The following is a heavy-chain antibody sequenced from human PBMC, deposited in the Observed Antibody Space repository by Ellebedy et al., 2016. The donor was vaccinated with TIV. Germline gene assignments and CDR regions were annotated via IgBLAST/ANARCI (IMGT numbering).Heavy chain of an antibody. J-gene: IGHJ5*02. CDR3: ARDSSSYNWFDP. Sequence: AASVKVSCQASGYTFTGHYMHWVRQAPGQGLEWMGWIDPNSGATNYVQKFQGRVTMTRDTSITTAYMELRRLTSDDTAVYYCARDSSSYNWFDPWGQGTLVTVSS. CDR2: IDPNSGAT. CDR1: GYTFTGHY. V-gene: IGHV1-2*02. D-gene: IGHD2-2*01.